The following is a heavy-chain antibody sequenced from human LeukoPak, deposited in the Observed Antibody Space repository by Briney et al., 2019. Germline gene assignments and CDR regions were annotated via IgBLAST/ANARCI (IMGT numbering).Heavy chain of an antibody. Sequence: SETLSLTCAVYGGSFSGYYWSWIRQPPGKGLEWIGCIYHSGSTYYNPSLKSRVTMSVDRSKNQFSLKLNSVTAADTAVYYCARLYGYSYGYYYYGMDVWGQGTTVTVSS. D-gene: IGHD5-18*01. J-gene: IGHJ6*02. CDR3: ARLYGYSYGYYYYGMDV. V-gene: IGHV4-34*01. CDR2: IYHSGST. CDR1: GGSFSGYY.